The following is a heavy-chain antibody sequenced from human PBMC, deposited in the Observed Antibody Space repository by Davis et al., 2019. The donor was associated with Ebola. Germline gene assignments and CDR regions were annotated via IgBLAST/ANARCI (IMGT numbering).Heavy chain of an antibody. CDR1: GGSFNIYY. Sequence: SETLSLTCAVYGGSFNIYYWTWIRQRPGKGLEWIGNIYDSQTTYYNPSLKSRVTILIDTSKNQFSLKLSSVTAADTAFYYCAGTTVTANNYYYYGTDVWGQGTTVTVSS. V-gene: IGHV4-59*01. J-gene: IGHJ6*02. D-gene: IGHD4-17*01. CDR2: IYDSQTT. CDR3: AGTTVTANNYYYYGTDV.